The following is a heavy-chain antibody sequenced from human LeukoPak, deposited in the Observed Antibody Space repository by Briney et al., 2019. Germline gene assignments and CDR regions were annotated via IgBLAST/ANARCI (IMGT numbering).Heavy chain of an antibody. J-gene: IGHJ4*02. CDR1: GFTFSNAW. CDR2: IKSKTDGGTT. V-gene: IGHV3-15*01. CDR3: TTPRYSGRYYDFDY. Sequence: TGGSLRLSCATSGFTFSNAWMSWVRQAPGKGLEWVGRIKSKTDGGTTDYAAPVKDRFIISGDDSKNTLYLQMNSLKTEDTAVYYCTTPRYSGRYYDFDYWGQGTLVTVSS. D-gene: IGHD1-26*01.